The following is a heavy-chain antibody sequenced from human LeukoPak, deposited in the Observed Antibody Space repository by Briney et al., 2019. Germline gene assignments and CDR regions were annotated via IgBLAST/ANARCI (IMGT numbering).Heavy chain of an antibody. Sequence: SETLSLTCAVYGGSFSGYYWSWIRQPPGKGLEWIGEINHSGSTNYNPSLKSRVTISVDTSKNQFSLKLSSVTAADTAVYYCARGVSSTSCCPRYYYYGMDVWGQGTTVTVSS. CDR2: INHSGST. D-gene: IGHD2-2*01. V-gene: IGHV4-34*01. J-gene: IGHJ6*02. CDR1: GGSFSGYY. CDR3: ARGVSSTSCCPRYYYYGMDV.